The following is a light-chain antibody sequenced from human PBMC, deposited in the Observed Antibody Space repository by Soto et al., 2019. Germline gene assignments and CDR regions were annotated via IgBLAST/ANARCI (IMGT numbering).Light chain of an antibody. V-gene: IGKV2-28*01. CDR3: MQALQTPLT. CDR2: LGS. CDR1: QSLLHSNGYNY. J-gene: IGKJ4*01. Sequence: DIVMTHSPLSLPVTPGEPASISCRSSQSLLHSNGYNYLDWYLQKPGQSPQLLIYLGSNRASGVPDRFSGSGSGTDFTLKISRVEAEDVGIYYCMQALQTPLTLGGGTKVEIK.